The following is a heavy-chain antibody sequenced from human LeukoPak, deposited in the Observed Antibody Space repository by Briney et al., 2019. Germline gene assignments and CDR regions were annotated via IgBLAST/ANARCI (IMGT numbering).Heavy chain of an antibody. CDR1: GYTFTGYY. CDR2: ISPNSGGT. Sequence: ASLRVSSKASGYTFTGYYMHWVRQAPGQGLEWMGWISPNSGGTNYAQKFQGRVTMTRDTSISTAYMELSRLRSDDTSVYYCARDSGSGHGDYWGQGTLVTVSS. CDR3: ARDSGSGHGDY. V-gene: IGHV1-2*02. J-gene: IGHJ4*02. D-gene: IGHD3-10*01.